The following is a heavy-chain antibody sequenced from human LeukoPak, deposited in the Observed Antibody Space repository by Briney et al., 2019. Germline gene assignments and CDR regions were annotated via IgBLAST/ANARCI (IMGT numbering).Heavy chain of an antibody. Sequence: GASVKVSCKASGYTFTGYYMHWVRQAPGQGLEWMGWISAYNGNTNYAQKLQGRVTMTTDTSTSTAYMELRSLRSDDTAVYYCARDRMTGYYMSRDYWGQGTLVTVSS. CDR1: GYTFTGYY. CDR2: ISAYNGNT. CDR3: ARDRMTGYYMSRDY. J-gene: IGHJ4*02. D-gene: IGHD3-9*01. V-gene: IGHV1-18*04.